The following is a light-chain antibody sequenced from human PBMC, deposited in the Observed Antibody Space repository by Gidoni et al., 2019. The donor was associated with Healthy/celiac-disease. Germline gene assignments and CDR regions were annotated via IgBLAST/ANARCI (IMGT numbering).Light chain of an antibody. CDR2: EVS. V-gene: IGLV2-23*02. CDR1: SSHVGSYNL. Sequence: QSAMTQPASVSGSPGQSFPISCTGTSSHVGSYNLVSWYQQHSGKDPKLMIYEVSKRPSGVSSRSSGSKSGNTASLTISGLQAEDEADYYCCSYAGSSTVVFGGGTKLTVL. CDR3: CSYAGSSTVV. J-gene: IGLJ2*01.